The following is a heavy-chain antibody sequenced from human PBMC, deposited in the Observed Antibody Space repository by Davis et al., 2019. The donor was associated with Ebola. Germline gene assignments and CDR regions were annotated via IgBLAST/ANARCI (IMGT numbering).Heavy chain of an antibody. D-gene: IGHD2-8*02. CDR1: GGSISSSSYY. J-gene: IGHJ5*02. CDR3: ARGGSRYCTGGVCYRIVWPRRWFDP. Sequence: SETLSLTCTVSGGSISSSSYYWGWIRQPPGKGLEWIGSIYYSGSTYYNPSLKSRVTISVDTSKNQFSLKLSSVTAADTAVYYCARGGSRYCTGGVCYRIVWPRRWFDPWGQGTLVTVSS. V-gene: IGHV4-39*01. CDR2: IYYSGST.